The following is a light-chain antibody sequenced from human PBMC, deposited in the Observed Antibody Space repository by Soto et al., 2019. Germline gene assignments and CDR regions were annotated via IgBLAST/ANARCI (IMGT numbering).Light chain of an antibody. CDR1: QSVSIN. Sequence: EILMTQSPATLSVSPGERATLSCRAGQSVSINLAWYQQKPGQAPRILIYAASARDTGIPARFSGSGSGTECTLTISRLQSEDFDVYYCQQYNNWPWTFGQGTKVDIK. CDR2: AAS. CDR3: QQYNNWPWT. V-gene: IGKV3-15*01. J-gene: IGKJ1*01.